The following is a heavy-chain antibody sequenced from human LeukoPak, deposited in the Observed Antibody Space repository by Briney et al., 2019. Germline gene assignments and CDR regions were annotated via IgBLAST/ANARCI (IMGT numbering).Heavy chain of an antibody. D-gene: IGHD5-18*01. CDR1: GYSFTIYW. Sequence: GESLKISCKGSGYSFTIYWIGLGRQMPGKGLELRGIIYPGDSDTRYSPSFQGQITISADKSISTAYLQWSSLKASDTAIYYCARQGDSYGYDYWGQGTLVTVSS. J-gene: IGHJ4*02. V-gene: IGHV5-51*01. CDR3: ARQGDSYGYDY. CDR2: IYPGDSDT.